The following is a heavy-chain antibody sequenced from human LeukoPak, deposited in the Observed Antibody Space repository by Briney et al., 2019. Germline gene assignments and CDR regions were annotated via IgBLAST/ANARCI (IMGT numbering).Heavy chain of an antibody. CDR2: ISGSAGST. J-gene: IGHJ4*02. CDR1: GFTFSSYA. V-gene: IGHV3-23*01. D-gene: IGHD3-3*01. CDR3: AKISLVLNYNFWSGSAVDY. Sequence: GGSLRLSCAASGFTFSSYALSWVRQAPGKGLEWVSAISGSAGSTYYADSVKGRFTISRDNSKDTLFLQMNSLRAEDTAVYYCAKISLVLNYNFWSGSAVDYWGQGTLVTVS.